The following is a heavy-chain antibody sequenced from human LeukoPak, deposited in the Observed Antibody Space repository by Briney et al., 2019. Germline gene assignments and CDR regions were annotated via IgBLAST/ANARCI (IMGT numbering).Heavy chain of an antibody. Sequence: GESLKISCKGSGYSFSTYWIAWVRQMPGKGLEWMGIIYPGDSDTRYSPSFQGQVTISADKSISTAYLQWSSQKASDTAMYYCARLLEGVAGTWGYWGQGTLVTVSS. CDR2: IYPGDSDT. J-gene: IGHJ4*02. V-gene: IGHV5-51*01. CDR1: GYSFSTYW. D-gene: IGHD6-19*01. CDR3: ARLLEGVAGTWGY.